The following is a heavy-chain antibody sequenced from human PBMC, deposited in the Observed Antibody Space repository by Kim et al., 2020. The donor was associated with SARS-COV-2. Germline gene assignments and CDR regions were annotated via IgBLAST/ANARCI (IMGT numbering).Heavy chain of an antibody. V-gene: IGHV3-30-3*01. Sequence: GGSLRLSCAASGFTFSSYAMHWVRQAPGKGLEWVAVISYDGSNKYYADSVKGRFTISRDNSKNTLYLQMNSLRAEDTAVYYCARGAPGTLPSRLYYYYYMDVWGKGTTVTVSS. J-gene: IGHJ6*03. CDR2: ISYDGSNK. CDR1: GFTFSSYA. D-gene: IGHD1-1*01. CDR3: ARGAPGTLPSRLYYYYYMDV.